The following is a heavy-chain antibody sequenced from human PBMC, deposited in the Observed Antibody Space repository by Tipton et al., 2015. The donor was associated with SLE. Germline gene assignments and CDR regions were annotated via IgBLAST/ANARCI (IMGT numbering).Heavy chain of an antibody. J-gene: IGHJ5*02. CDR1: GGSFSGYY. D-gene: IGHD1-26*01. V-gene: IGHV4-34*01. Sequence: TLSLTCAVYGGSFSGYYWSWIRQPPGKGLEWIGEINHTGSTNYNPSLKSRVTISVDTSKNQFSLKLSSVTAADTAVYYCARRTTSGFDPWGQGTLVTVSS. CDR2: INHTGST. CDR3: ARRTTSGFDP.